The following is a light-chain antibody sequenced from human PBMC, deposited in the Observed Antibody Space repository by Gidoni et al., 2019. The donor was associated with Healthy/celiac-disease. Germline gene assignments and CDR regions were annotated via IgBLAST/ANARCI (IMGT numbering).Light chain of an antibody. J-gene: IGLJ1*01. V-gene: IGLV2-14*03. CDR2: DVS. Sequence: QSALTQPASVSGSPGQAITISCTGTSSDVGGYNYASWYQQHPGKAPKLMIYDVSNRPSGVSNRFSGSKSGNTASLTISGLQAEDEADYYCSSYTSSSHLYVFGTGTKVTVL. CDR3: SSYTSSSHLYV. CDR1: SSDVGGYNY.